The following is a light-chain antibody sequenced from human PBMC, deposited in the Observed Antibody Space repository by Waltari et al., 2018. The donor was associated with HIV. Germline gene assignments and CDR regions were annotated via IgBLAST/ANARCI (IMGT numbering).Light chain of an antibody. J-gene: IGLJ2*01. CDR3: QSYDTGLTDVI. CDR1: SPNIGAVYE. V-gene: IGLV1-40*01. CDR2: ENY. Sequence: QSVLTPPPSVSGAPGQRITISCPRCSPNIGAVYEIHSYQQLPAPAPQLLIHENYKRPSGVPDRFSASTSDTSASLAITGLQVDDEAVYYCQSYDTGLTDVIFGGGTKLSVL.